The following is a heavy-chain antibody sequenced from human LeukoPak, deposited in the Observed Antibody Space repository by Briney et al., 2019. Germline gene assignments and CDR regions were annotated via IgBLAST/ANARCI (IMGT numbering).Heavy chain of an antibody. D-gene: IGHD3-22*01. CDR1: GDSISTSSYY. CDR3: ARGPYSYDSSGAFDI. J-gene: IGHJ3*02. V-gene: IGHV4-39*07. CDR2: IYYSGST. Sequence: SETLSLTCSVSGDSISTSSYYWGWIRQPPGKGLEWIGTIYYSGSTYYNPSLKSRVTISVDTSKNQFSLKLSSVTAADTAVYFCARGPYSYDSSGAFDIWGQGTMVTVSS.